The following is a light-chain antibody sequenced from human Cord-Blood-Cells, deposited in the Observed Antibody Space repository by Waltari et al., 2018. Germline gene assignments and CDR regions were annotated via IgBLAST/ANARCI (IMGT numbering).Light chain of an antibody. Sequence: DIVMTQSPDSLAVSLGERATINCKSSQSVLYSSNNKNDLAWYQQKPGQPPKRLIYWASTRESGVPDRFSGSGSGTDFTLTISSLQAEDVAVYYCQQYYSTPLTFGPGTKVDIK. V-gene: IGKV4-1*01. CDR2: WAS. CDR1: QSVLYSSNNKND. CDR3: QQYYSTPLT. J-gene: IGKJ3*01.